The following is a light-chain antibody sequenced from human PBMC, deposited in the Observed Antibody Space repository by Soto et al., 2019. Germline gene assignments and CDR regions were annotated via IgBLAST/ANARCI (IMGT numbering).Light chain of an antibody. CDR1: SSDVGGYNY. CDR3: SSYTSSTTLYV. CDR2: DVS. V-gene: IGLV2-14*03. Sequence: QSALTQPASVSGSPGQSITISCTGTSSDVGGYNYVSWYQQLPGKAPKLIIYDVSNRPSGVSNRFSASKSANAASLTISGLQAEDEADYYCSSYTSSTTLYVFGSGNKVTVL. J-gene: IGLJ1*01.